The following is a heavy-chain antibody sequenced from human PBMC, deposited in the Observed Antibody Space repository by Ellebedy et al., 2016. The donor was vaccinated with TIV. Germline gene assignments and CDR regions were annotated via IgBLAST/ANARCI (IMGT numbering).Heavy chain of an antibody. CDR3: ARQGGYCSAGSCYADL. CDR2: ISLRDSRT. J-gene: IGHJ5*02. CDR1: GFSFPESW. Sequence: PGGSLRLSCKGSGFSFPESWIAWVRQVPGKGLEWVGFISLRDSRTGYSPSFQGQVTISADKSISAAYLQWNRLMASDTAIYYCARQGGYCSAGSCYADLWGQGTLVTVSP. V-gene: IGHV5-51*01. D-gene: IGHD2-15*01.